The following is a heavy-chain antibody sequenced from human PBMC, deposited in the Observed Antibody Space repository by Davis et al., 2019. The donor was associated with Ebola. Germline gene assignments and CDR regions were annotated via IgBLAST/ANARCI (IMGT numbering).Heavy chain of an antibody. CDR1: GGSISSYY. V-gene: IGHV4-39*01. Sequence: MPSETLSLTCTVSGGSISSYYWGWIRQPPGKGLEWIGSIYYSGSTYYNPSLKSRVTISVDTSKNQFSLKRSSVTAADTAVYYCARLTRVVDYYDSSGYWGLGYFDYWGQGTLVTVSS. J-gene: IGHJ4*02. CDR3: ARLTRVVDYYDSSGYWGLGYFDY. D-gene: IGHD3-22*01. CDR2: IYYSGST.